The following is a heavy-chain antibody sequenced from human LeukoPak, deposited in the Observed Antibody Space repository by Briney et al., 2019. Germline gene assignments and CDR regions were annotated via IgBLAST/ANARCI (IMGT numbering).Heavy chain of an antibody. D-gene: IGHD6-19*01. CDR2: IYYSGST. Sequence: PSETLSLTCTVSGGSISSYYWSWIRQPPGKGLKWTGYIYYSGSTNYNPSLKSRVTISVDTSKNQFSLKLSSVTAADTAVYYCAMGSGWYYFDYWGQGTLVTVSS. J-gene: IGHJ4*02. V-gene: IGHV4-59*01. CDR1: GGSISSYY. CDR3: AMGSGWYYFDY.